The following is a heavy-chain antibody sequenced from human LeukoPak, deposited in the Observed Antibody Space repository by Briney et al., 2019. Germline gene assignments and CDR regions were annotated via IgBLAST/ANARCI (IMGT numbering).Heavy chain of an antibody. CDR2: INPNSGGT. J-gene: IGHJ4*02. CDR1: GYTFTGYY. Sequence: ASVKVSCKASGYTFTGYYMHWVRQAPGQGLEWMGWINPNSGGTNYAQKFQGRVTMTRDTSISTAYMELSRLRSDDTAVYYCARERYDILTGYYRALSYWGQGTLVTVSS. D-gene: IGHD3-9*01. CDR3: ARERYDILTGYYRALSY. V-gene: IGHV1-2*02.